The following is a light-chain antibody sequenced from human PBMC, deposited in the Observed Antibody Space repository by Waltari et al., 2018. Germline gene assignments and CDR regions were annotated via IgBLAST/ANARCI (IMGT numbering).Light chain of an antibody. CDR3: QQYKDWSPFT. Sequence: EVVMTQYPATLSVSPGERATLSCGASQSVSSKLAWYQQKPGQPPRLLMYEASTRATDIPARFSGSGSGTEFTLTISSLQSEDFAVYHCQQYKDWSPFTFGPGTKVEIK. V-gene: IGKV3-15*01. CDR1: QSVSSK. CDR2: EAS. J-gene: IGKJ3*01.